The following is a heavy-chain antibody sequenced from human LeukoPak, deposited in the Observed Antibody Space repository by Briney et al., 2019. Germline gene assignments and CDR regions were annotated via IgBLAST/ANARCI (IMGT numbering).Heavy chain of an antibody. CDR2: IRYDGSNK. V-gene: IGHV3-30*02. Sequence: GGSLRLSCAASGFTFSSYGMHWVRQAPGKGLEWVAFIRYDGSNKYYADSVKGRFTVSRDNSKNTLYLQMNSLRAEDTAVYYCAKDRVVGGYCSGGSCYDWFDPWGQGTLVTVSS. D-gene: IGHD2-15*01. J-gene: IGHJ5*02. CDR1: GFTFSSYG. CDR3: AKDRVVGGYCSGGSCYDWFDP.